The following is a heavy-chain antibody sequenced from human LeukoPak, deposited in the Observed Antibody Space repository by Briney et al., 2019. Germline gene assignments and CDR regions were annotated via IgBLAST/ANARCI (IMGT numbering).Heavy chain of an antibody. V-gene: IGHV4-34*01. J-gene: IGHJ6*02. CDR2: INHSGST. CDR1: GGSFSGCY. CDR3: ARAYDSSGYYHYYYGMDV. Sequence: SETLSLTCAVYGGSFSGCYWSWIRQPPGKGLGWIGEINHSGSTNYNPSLKSRVTISVDTSKNQFSLKLSSVTAADTAVYYCARAYDSSGYYHYYYGMDVWGQGTTVTVSS. D-gene: IGHD3-22*01.